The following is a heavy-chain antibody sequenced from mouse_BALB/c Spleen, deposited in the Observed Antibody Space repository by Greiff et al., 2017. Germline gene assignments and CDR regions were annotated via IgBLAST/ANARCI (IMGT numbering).Heavy chain of an antibody. J-gene: IGHJ3*01. CDR1: GYTFTSYV. D-gene: IGHD1-1*01. CDR2: INPYNDGT. V-gene: IGHV1-14*01. CDR3: ARGDYYGSSYRFAY. Sequence: EVKLVESGPELVKPGASVKMSCKASGYTFTSYVMHWVKQKPGQGLEWIGYINPYNDGTKYNEKFKGKATLTSDKSSSTAYMELSSLTSEDSAVYYFARGDYYGSSYRFAYWGQGTLVTVSA.